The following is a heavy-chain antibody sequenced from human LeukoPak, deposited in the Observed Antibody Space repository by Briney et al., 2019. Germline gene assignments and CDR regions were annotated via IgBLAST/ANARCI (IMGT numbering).Heavy chain of an antibody. CDR2: IGGSSGST. CDR1: GFTFSSYA. D-gene: IGHD2-2*01. CDR3: AKGLICSSTSCSSGRYFDL. V-gene: IGHV3-23*01. J-gene: IGHJ2*01. Sequence: GGSLRLSCAASGFTFSSYAMSWVRQAPGKGLHWVSAIGGSSGSTYYADSVQGRFTISRDNSKNTLYLQMNSLRAEDTAVYYCAKGLICSSTSCSSGRYFDLWGRGTLVTVSS.